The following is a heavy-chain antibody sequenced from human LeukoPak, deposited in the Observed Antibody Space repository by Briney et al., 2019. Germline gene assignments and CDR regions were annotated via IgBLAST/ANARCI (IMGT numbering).Heavy chain of an antibody. D-gene: IGHD6-19*01. CDR2: IYYSGST. J-gene: IGHJ3*02. V-gene: IGHV4-39*07. CDR3: ARVGGYSSGWYGVYAFDI. CDR1: GGSISSSSYY. Sequence: SETLSLTCTVSGGSISSSSYYWGWIRQPPGKGLEWIGSIYYSGSTYYNPSLKSRVTISVDTSKNQFSLKLSSVTAADTAVYYCARVGGYSSGWYGVYAFDIWGQGTMVTVSS.